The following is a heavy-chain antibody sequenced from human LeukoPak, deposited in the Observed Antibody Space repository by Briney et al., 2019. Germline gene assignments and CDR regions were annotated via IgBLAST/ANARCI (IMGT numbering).Heavy chain of an antibody. D-gene: IGHD1-26*01. Sequence: GESLKISCKGSGYSFTSYGISWVRQAPGQGLEWMGWISAYNGNTNYAQKLQGRVTMTTDTSTSTAYMELRSLRSDDTAVYYCARDPWELLGIHFDYWGQGTLVTVSS. CDR3: ARDPWELLGIHFDY. J-gene: IGHJ4*02. CDR1: GYSFTSYG. V-gene: IGHV1-18*01. CDR2: ISAYNGNT.